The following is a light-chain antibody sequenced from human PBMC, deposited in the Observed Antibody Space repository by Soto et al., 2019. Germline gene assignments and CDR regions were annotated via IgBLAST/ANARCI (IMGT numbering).Light chain of an antibody. V-gene: IGLV2-8*01. CDR2: EVS. Sequence: QSALTQPPSASGSPGQSVTISCTGTSSDVGYYNYVSWYQQHPGKAPKLMIYEVSERPSGVPDRFSGSKSGNTASLTVSGLQAEDEADYYCSSYGGSNNLVFGGWTKLTVL. CDR3: SSYGGSNNLV. J-gene: IGLJ2*01. CDR1: SSDVGYYNY.